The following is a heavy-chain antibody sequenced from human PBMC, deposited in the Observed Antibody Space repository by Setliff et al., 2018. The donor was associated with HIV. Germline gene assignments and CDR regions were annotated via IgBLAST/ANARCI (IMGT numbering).Heavy chain of an antibody. V-gene: IGHV4-34*01. J-gene: IGHJ6*03. D-gene: IGHD2-2*02. CDR3: AREPAAIQGAYYYYYLDV. CDR2: INHSGST. Sequence: NPSETLSLTCAVYGGSFSGYYWSWIRQPPGKGLEWIGEINHSGSTNYNPSLKSRVTMSVDTSKNQFSLALTSVTAADTAVYYCAREPAAIQGAYYYYYLDVWGKGTTVTVSS. CDR1: GGSFSGYY.